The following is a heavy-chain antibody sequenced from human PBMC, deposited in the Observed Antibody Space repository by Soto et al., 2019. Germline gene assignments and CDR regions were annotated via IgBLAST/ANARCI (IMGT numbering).Heavy chain of an antibody. D-gene: IGHD4-17*01. CDR1: GGSFSGYY. Sequence: SETLSLTCAVYGGSFSGYYWSWIRQPPGKGLEWIGEINHSGSTNYNPSLKSRVTISVDTSKNQFSLKLSSVTAADTAVYYCARGRAYGDRKIDFDYWGQGTLVTVSS. V-gene: IGHV4-34*01. J-gene: IGHJ4*02. CDR3: ARGRAYGDRKIDFDY. CDR2: INHSGST.